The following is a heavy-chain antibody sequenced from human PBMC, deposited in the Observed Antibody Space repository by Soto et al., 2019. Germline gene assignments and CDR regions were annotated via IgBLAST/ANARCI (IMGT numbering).Heavy chain of an antibody. Sequence: GGSLRLSCAASGFTFSSYGMHWVRQAPGKGLEWVAVIWYDGSNKEYADSVKGRFTISRDNAKNTLYLKMNRLRAEDTAVFYYSKGPGSRGGRTPYFDSWGQGTLVTVSS. D-gene: IGHD2-15*01. CDR2: IWYDGSNK. CDR3: SKGPGSRGGRTPYFDS. J-gene: IGHJ4*02. CDR1: GFTFSSYG. V-gene: IGHV3-33*06.